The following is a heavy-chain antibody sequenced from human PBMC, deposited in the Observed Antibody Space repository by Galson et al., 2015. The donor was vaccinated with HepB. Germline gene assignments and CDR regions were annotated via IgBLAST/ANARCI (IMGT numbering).Heavy chain of an antibody. V-gene: IGHV3-48*01. J-gene: IGHJ5*02. CDR2: ISSSSSTI. CDR1: GFTFSSYS. Sequence: SLRLSCAASGFTFSSYSMNWVRQAPWKGLEWVSYISSSSSTIYYADSVKGRFTISRDNAKNSLYLQMNSLRAEDTAVYYCAREPYYYDSSGYFGWFDPWGQGTLVTVSS. CDR3: AREPYYYDSSGYFGWFDP. D-gene: IGHD3-22*01.